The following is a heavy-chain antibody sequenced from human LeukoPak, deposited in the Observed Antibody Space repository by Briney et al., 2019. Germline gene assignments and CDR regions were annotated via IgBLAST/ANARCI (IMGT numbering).Heavy chain of an antibody. V-gene: IGHV4-59*01. D-gene: IGHD6-6*01. CDR2: VYYSGST. J-gene: IGHJ4*02. CDR1: GGSFSGYY. Sequence: TTSETLSLTCAVYGGSFSGYYWSWIRQPPGKGLEWIGYVYYSGSTNYNPSLKSRVTISVDTSKNQFSLKLSSVTAADTAVYYCARYTQARPFDYWGQGTLVTVSS. CDR3: ARYTQARPFDY.